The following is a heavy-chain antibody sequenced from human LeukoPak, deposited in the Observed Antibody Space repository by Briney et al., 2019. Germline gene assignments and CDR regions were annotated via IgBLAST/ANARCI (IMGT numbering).Heavy chain of an antibody. D-gene: IGHD3-10*01. CDR3: AKDFGETAFDI. CDR2: ISYDGSDK. J-gene: IGHJ3*02. Sequence: GGSLRLSCAASGYTFSTYDMRWVRQAPGKGLEWVAHISYDGSDKYYADSVKGRFTISRDNSKDTLYLQMNRLRAEDTAVYYCAKDFGETAFDIWGQGTMVTGSS. V-gene: IGHV3-30*18. CDR1: GYTFSTYD.